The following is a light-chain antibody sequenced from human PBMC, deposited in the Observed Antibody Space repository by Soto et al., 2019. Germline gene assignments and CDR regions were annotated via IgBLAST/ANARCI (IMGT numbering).Light chain of an antibody. CDR2: GAS. Sequence: IVLTQSPGTLSLSPGERATLSCRASQTISSSSLAWYQQKGGQAPRLLIYGASSRATGIPDRFSGSGSGTDFTLTISRLEPDDFAVYYCQHYVERSPITFGQGTRLEIK. J-gene: IGKJ5*01. V-gene: IGKV3-20*01. CDR1: QTISSSS. CDR3: QHYVERSPIT.